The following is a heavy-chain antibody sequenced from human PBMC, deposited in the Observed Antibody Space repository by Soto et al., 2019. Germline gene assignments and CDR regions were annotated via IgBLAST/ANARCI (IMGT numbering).Heavy chain of an antibody. Sequence: RXLSGSASGCTFSTYGMHWVGQAPGKGLEWVAVIWYDGSKKYYADSVKGRFTISRDNSKNTLYLQMNSLRVEDTAVFYCVKEKFEYCGCVCYFDYWGQGSLVTVSS. CDR2: IWYDGSKK. CDR1: GCTFSTYG. CDR3: VKEKFEYCGCVCYFDY. D-gene: IGHD2-21*01. J-gene: IGHJ4*03. V-gene: IGHV3-30*18.